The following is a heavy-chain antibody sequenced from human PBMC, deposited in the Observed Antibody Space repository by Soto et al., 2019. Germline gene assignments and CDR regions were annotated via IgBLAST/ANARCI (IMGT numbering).Heavy chain of an antibody. J-gene: IGHJ4*02. V-gene: IGHV4-39*07. CDR1: GDSITSNSYF. CDR3: ARGERQQQRDY. CDR2: IYYSGTT. D-gene: IGHD6-13*01. Sequence: KPSETLSLTCTVSGDSITSNSYFWAWIRQPPGKGLEWIGSIYYSGTTYYNPSLKSRVTISVDRSKNQFSLKLSSVTDADTAMYYCARGERQQQRDYWGQGTLVTVSS.